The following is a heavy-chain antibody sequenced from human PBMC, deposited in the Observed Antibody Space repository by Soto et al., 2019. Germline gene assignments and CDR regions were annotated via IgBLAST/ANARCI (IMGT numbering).Heavy chain of an antibody. D-gene: IGHD6-6*01. V-gene: IGHV1-2*02. J-gene: IGHJ4*02. Sequence: ASVKVSCKASGYTFTGYYMHWVRQAPGQGLEWMGWINPNSGDTKYAQKFQGRVTMTRDTSIRTAYMEVSSLRSDDTAVYYCTRADILVETACPIDYWGQGTLVTVSS. CDR2: INPNSGDT. CDR3: TRADILVETACPIDY. CDR1: GYTFTGYY.